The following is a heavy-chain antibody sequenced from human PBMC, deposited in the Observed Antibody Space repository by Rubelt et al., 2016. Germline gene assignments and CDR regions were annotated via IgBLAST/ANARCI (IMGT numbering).Heavy chain of an antibody. J-gene: IGHJ4*02. CDR2: ISANGDRT. D-gene: IGHD4-17*01. Sequence: MTWVRQAPGKGLEWVSGISANGDRTYYADSVKGRFTISRDNSKNTLYLQMNSLRAEDTAVYYCAKRHLYGDYSFDYWGQGTLVTVSS. V-gene: IGHV3-23*01. CDR3: AKRHLYGDYSFDY.